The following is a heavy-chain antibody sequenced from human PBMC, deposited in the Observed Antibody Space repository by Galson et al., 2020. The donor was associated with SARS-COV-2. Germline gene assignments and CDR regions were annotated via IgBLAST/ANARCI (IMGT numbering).Heavy chain of an antibody. D-gene: IGHD3-10*01. CDR1: GFTFSSYR. J-gene: IGHJ3*02. Sequence: QLGESLKISCAASGFTFSSYRMNWVRQAPGKGLEWVANIKEDGSEKTYVDSVKGRFSISRDNAKNSLYLQMNSLRDEDTAVYYCARRGPPDFDIWGQGTMIAVSS. CDR2: IKEDGSEK. CDR3: ARRGPPDFDI. V-gene: IGHV3-7*01.